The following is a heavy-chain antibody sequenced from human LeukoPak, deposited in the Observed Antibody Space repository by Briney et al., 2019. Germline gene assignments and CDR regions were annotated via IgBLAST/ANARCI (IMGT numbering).Heavy chain of an antibody. Sequence: SETLSLTCTVSGGSISSYYWSWIRQPPGKGLEWIGYIYYSGSTNYNPSLKSRVTISVDTSKNQFSLKLSSVTAADTAVYYCARESRYSSRFYQGDYYYGMDVRGQGTTVTVSS. CDR2: IYYSGST. V-gene: IGHV4-59*01. CDR3: ARESRYSSRFYQGDYYYGMDV. D-gene: IGHD6-13*01. CDR1: GGSISSYY. J-gene: IGHJ6*02.